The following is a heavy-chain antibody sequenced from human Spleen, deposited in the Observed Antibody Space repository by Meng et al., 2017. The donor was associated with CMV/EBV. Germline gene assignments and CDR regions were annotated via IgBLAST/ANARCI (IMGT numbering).Heavy chain of an antibody. CDR1: GFTFDDYG. V-gene: IGHV3-20*04. D-gene: IGHD3-3*01. Sequence: GGSLRLSCAASGFTFDDYGMSWVRQAPGKGLEWVSGINWNGGSTGYADPVKGRFTISRDNAKNSLYLQMNSLRAEDTALYYCARGLRFLEWSENWFDPWGQGTLVTVSS. J-gene: IGHJ5*02. CDR3: ARGLRFLEWSENWFDP. CDR2: INWNGGST.